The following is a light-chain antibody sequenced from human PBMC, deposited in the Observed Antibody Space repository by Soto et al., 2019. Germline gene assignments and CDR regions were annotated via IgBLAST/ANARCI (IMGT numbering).Light chain of an antibody. Sequence: EIVMTQSPATLSVSPGERATLSCRASQSLSSSYLAWYQRKPGRAPRLLIYGVSSRATGIPDRFSGSGSGTDFTLTISRLEPEDFAVYYCQQYGGSPITFGQGTRLEI. J-gene: IGKJ5*01. CDR1: QSLSSSY. V-gene: IGKV3-20*01. CDR2: GVS. CDR3: QQYGGSPIT.